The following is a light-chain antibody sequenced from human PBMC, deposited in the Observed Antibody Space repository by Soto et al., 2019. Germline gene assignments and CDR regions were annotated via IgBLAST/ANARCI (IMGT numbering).Light chain of an antibody. J-gene: IGKJ1*01. CDR1: QSISNY. CDR2: AAS. CDR3: QQSFSPLWT. V-gene: IGKV1-39*01. Sequence: DIQMTQSPSSLSASVGDRVTITCRASQSISNYLNWYQQKPGKAPKLLTYAASSMQSGVPSRFSGSGSETDFTLTISSLQPDDSATYYCQQSFSPLWTFGQGTKVEV.